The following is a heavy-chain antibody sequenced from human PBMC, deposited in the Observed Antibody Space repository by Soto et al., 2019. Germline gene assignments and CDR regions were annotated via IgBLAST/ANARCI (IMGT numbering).Heavy chain of an antibody. CDR3: ARRAGWLLLGYFDY. CDR2: IYYSGST. Sequence: QLQLQESGPGLVKPSETQSLTCTVSGGSISSSSYYWGWIRQPPGKGLEWIGSIYYSGSTYYNPSLKSRVTISVDTSKNQFSLKLSSVTAADTAVYYCARRAGWLLLGYFDYWGQGTLVTVSS. D-gene: IGHD3-22*01. CDR1: GGSISSSSYY. V-gene: IGHV4-39*01. J-gene: IGHJ4*02.